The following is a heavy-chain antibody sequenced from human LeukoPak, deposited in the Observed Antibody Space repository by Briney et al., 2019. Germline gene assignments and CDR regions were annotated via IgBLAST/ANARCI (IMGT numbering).Heavy chain of an antibody. CDR2: INHSGST. J-gene: IGHJ2*01. Sequence: AETLSLTCAVYGGSFSGYYWSWIRQPPGKGLEWIGEINHSGSTNYNASLKSRVTISVDTSKNQFSLKLSSVTAADTAVYYCARRSGITMVRGVIKNYWYFDLWGRGTLVTVSS. D-gene: IGHD3-10*01. CDR3: ARRSGITMVRGVIKNYWYFDL. V-gene: IGHV4-34*01. CDR1: GGSFSGYY.